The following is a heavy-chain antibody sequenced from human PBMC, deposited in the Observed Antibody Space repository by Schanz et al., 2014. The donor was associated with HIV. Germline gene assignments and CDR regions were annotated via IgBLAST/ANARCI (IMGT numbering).Heavy chain of an antibody. CDR3: ARGLPADY. Sequence: VQLVESGGGVVQPGRSRRLACAASGFTFSSYDMHWIRQAPGRGLEWVALISDDGSKKFYADSVKGRFVISRDNSNNTLYLQMSSLRAEDTAVYYCARGLPADYWGQGTLVTVSS. CDR2: ISDDGSKK. D-gene: IGHD5-18*01. J-gene: IGHJ4*02. V-gene: IGHV3-30*03. CDR1: GFTFSSYD.